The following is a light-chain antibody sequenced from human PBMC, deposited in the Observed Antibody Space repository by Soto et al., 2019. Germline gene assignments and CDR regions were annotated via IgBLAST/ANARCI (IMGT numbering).Light chain of an antibody. CDR1: SSDVGGYNY. Sequence: QSALTQPPSASGSPGQSVTISCTGTSSDVGGYNYVSWYQQHPGKAPKLMIYEVSKRPSGVPDRFSGSKSDNMASLTVSGLQAEDEADYYCSSYAGSNNVVFGGGTKLTVL. J-gene: IGLJ2*01. CDR3: SSYAGSNNVV. CDR2: EVS. V-gene: IGLV2-8*01.